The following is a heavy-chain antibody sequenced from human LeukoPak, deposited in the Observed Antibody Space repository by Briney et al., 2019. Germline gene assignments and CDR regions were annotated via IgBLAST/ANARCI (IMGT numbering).Heavy chain of an antibody. Sequence: ASVKVSCKASGYTFTGYYMHCVRQAPGQGLEWMGWINPNTGGTNYAQKFQGGVTMTRDTSISTAYMELSRLTSDDTAFYYCARGGVAAAGPYAFDIWGQGTMVTVSS. J-gene: IGHJ3*02. CDR1: GYTFTGYY. CDR2: INPNTGGT. V-gene: IGHV1-2*02. CDR3: ARGGVAAAGPYAFDI. D-gene: IGHD6-13*01.